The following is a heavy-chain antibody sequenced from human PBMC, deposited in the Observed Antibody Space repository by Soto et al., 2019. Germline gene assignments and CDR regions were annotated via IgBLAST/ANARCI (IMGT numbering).Heavy chain of an antibody. CDR3: ATGYSSSWYWYYYYGMDV. Sequence: ETLSLTCALYGGSFSGYYWSWIRHPPGKGLGWIGEINHSGSTNYNPSLKSRFTISVATSKNQFSLKLGAVTAADTAVYYCATGYSSSWYWYYYYGMDVWGQGTTVTV. J-gene: IGHJ6*02. CDR1: GGSFSGYY. CDR2: INHSGST. V-gene: IGHV4-34*01. D-gene: IGHD6-13*01.